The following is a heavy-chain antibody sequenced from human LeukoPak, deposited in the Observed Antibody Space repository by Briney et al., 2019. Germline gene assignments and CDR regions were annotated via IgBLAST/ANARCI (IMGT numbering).Heavy chain of an antibody. CDR1: GGSFSGYY. CDR3: ARGKRRGHQRWLQFEPFDY. J-gene: IGHJ4*02. D-gene: IGHD5-24*01. Sequence: SETLSLTCAVYGGSFSGYYWSWIRQPPGKGLEWIGEINHSGSTNYNPSLKSRVTISVDTSKNQFSLKLSSVTAADTAVYYCARGKRRGHQRWLQFEPFDYWGQGTLVTVSS. V-gene: IGHV4-34*01. CDR2: INHSGST.